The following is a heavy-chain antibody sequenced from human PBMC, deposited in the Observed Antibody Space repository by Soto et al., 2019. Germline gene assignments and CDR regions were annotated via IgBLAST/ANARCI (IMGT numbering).Heavy chain of an antibody. V-gene: IGHV3-74*01. J-gene: IGHJ3*01. Sequence: EVQLVESEGGLVQPGGSLRLSCAASGFTFSYYWMHWVRQAPGQGLVWVSRIHSDGSITTYADSVKGRFTISRDNAKNTLYLQMNSLRAEDTAVYYCARGDRGAFDLWGQGTMVTVSS. CDR1: GFTFSYYW. D-gene: IGHD2-21*02. CDR2: IHSDGSIT. CDR3: ARGDRGAFDL.